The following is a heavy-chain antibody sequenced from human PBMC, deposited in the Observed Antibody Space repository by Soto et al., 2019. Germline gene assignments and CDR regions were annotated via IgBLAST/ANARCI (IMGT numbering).Heavy chain of an antibody. Sequence: GGSLRLSCAASGFTFSSYSMNWVRQAPGKGLEWVSYISSSSSTIYYADSVKGRFTISRDNAKNSLYLQMNSLRDEDTAVYYCATYSSGWYAPLLLDYWGQGTLVTVSS. D-gene: IGHD6-19*01. CDR3: ATYSSGWYAPLLLDY. CDR1: GFTFSSYS. V-gene: IGHV3-48*02. J-gene: IGHJ4*02. CDR2: ISSSSSTI.